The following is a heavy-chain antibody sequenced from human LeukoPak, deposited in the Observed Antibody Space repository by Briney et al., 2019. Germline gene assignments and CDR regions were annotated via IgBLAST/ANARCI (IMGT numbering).Heavy chain of an antibody. CDR3: AKDIQLST. J-gene: IGHJ3*01. Sequence: PGGSLRLSCAASKFTFSDYSMTWVRQAPGKGLEWVSLIGASGESTYYADSVKGRFTISRDNSKNTLSLQMNSLRVEDTAMYFCAKDIQLSTWGLGTMVTVSS. D-gene: IGHD5-24*01. V-gene: IGHV3-23*01. CDR2: IGASGEST. CDR1: KFTFSDYS.